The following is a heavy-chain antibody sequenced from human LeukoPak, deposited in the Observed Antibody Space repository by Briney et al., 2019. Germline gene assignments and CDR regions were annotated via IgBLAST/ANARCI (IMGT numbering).Heavy chain of an antibody. CDR3: ARTGDNMVRGVRRYYYYYYMDV. CDR2: MNPNSGNT. CDR1: GYTFTSYD. V-gene: IGHV1-8*01. J-gene: IGHJ6*03. D-gene: IGHD3-10*01. Sequence: GASVKVSCKASGYTFTSYDINWVRQATGQGLEWMGWMNPNSGNTGYAQKFQGRVTMTRNTSISTAYMELSSLRSEDTAVYYCARTGDNMVRGVRRYYYYYYMDVWGKGTTVTISS.